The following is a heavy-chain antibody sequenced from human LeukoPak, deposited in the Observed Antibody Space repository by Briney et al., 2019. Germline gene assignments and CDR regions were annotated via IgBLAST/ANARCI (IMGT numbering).Heavy chain of an antibody. CDR1: GGFISGGVDY. J-gene: IGHJ5*02. CDR3: PRVKYYFRSGSSNWFDP. D-gene: IGHD3-10*01. CDR2: IYYSGST. V-gene: IGHV4-30-4*01. Sequence: SQTLSLTCTVSGGFISGGVDYWRWIRQPPGEGLVWLGYIYYSGSTYYNPSRKGRLTISLDPSKNQFSLMLSSVTAADTAVYYCPRVKYYFRSGSSNWFDPWGQGAVVTDSS.